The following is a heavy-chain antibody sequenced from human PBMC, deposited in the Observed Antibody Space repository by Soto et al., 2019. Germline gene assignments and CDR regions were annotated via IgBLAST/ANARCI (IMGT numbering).Heavy chain of an antibody. D-gene: IGHD2-15*01. J-gene: IGHJ6*02. Sequence: GGSLRLSCAAAGFTFRNYAMNWFRQAPGKGLELVSSISSNGGSAYYADSVKGRFTISRDNSKNTLYLQMNGLRADDTAVYYCARGYCSAVGCYVHYYYGFDVWGQGTTVTVSS. CDR3: ARGYCSAVGCYVHYYYGFDV. CDR2: ISSNGGSA. V-gene: IGHV3-23*01. CDR1: GFTFRNYA.